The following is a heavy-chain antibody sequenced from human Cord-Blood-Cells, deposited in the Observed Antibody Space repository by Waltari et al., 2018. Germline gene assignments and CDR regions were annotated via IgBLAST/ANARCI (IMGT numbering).Heavy chain of an antibody. J-gene: IGHJ3*02. Sequence: EVQLVESGGGLIQPGGSLRLSCAASGFTVRSNYMSWVRQAPVKGLEWVSVIYSGGSTYYADSVKGRFTISRDNSKNTLYLQMNSLRAEDTAVYYCARASLPIDAFDIWGQGTMVTVSS. CDR1: GFTVRSNY. D-gene: IGHD2-15*01. V-gene: IGHV3-53*01. CDR2: IYSGGST. CDR3: ARASLPIDAFDI.